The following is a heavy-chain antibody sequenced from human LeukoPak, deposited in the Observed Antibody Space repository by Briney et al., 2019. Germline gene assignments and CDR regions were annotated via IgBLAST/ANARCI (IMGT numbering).Heavy chain of an antibody. J-gene: IGHJ4*02. CDR3: ARLWELLDYFDY. CDR1: GYSFSNQW. Sequence: GESLKISCKATGYSFSNQWIGWVRQRPGKGLEWMGIIYPGNSDTRYSPSFQGQVAFSADKSINTAFLQWRVLKASDTAIYYCARLWELLDYFDYWGQGTLVTVSS. CDR2: IYPGNSDT. D-gene: IGHD1-26*01. V-gene: IGHV5-51*01.